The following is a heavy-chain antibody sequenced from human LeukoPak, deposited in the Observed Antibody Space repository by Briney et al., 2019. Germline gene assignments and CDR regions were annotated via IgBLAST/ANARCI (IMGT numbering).Heavy chain of an antibody. CDR2: IIPIFGIA. D-gene: IGHD3-9*01. CDR3: ARGSTSYDILTGSLDY. Sequence: SVKVSCKASGGTFSSYAISWVRRAPGQGLEWMGGIIPIFGIANYAQKFQGRVTITADESTSTAYMGLSSLRSEDTAVYYCARGSTSYDILTGSLDYWGQGTLVTVSS. V-gene: IGHV1-69*13. J-gene: IGHJ4*02. CDR1: GGTFSSYA.